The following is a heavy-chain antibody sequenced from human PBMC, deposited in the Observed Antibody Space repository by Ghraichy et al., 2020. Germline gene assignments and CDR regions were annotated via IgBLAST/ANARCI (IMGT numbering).Heavy chain of an antibody. CDR3: ARDRGSTTGDYYYGMDV. CDR1: GFTFSSYS. CDR2: ISSSSSTI. J-gene: IGHJ6*02. V-gene: IGHV3-48*02. Sequence: ETLSLTCAASGFTFSSYSMNWVRQAPGKGLEWVSYISSSSSTIYYADSVKGRFTISRDNAKNSLYLQMNSLRDEDTAVYYCARDRGSTTGDYYYGMDVWGQGTTVTVSS. D-gene: IGHD4-17*01.